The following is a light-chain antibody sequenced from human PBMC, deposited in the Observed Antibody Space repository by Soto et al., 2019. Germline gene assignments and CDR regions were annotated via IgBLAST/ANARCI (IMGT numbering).Light chain of an antibody. CDR1: QSVSSN. J-gene: IGKJ4*01. V-gene: IGKV3-15*01. Sequence: EIVMTQSPATLSVSPGERATLSCRASQSVSSNLAWYQQKPGQAPRLLIYGASTRATGIPARFSGSGSGTEFTLTINSLQSEDFVVYYCQQYYNWPPFTFGGGTKVEIK. CDR2: GAS. CDR3: QQYYNWPPFT.